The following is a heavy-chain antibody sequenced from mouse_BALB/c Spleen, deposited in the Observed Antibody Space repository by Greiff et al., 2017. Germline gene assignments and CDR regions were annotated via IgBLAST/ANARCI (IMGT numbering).Heavy chain of an antibody. V-gene: IGHV2-6-7*01. CDR2: IWGDGST. CDR1: GFSLTGYG. CDR3: ARGIKSSYYLDY. J-gene: IGHJ2*01. D-gene: IGHD1-1*01. Sequence: VKLVESGPGLVAPSHSLSITCTASGFSLTGYGVNWVRQPPGKGLEWLGLIWGDGSTDDNSALKSRLSISKDNSKGQVFLKMNSLQTDDTARYYCARGIKSSYYLDYWGQGTTLTVSS.